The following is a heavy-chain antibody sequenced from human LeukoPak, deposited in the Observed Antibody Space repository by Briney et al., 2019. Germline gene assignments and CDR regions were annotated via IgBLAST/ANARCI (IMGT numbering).Heavy chain of an antibody. D-gene: IGHD2/OR15-2a*01. V-gene: IGHV3-30*18. Sequence: PGGSLRLSCAASGFTFSRYGMHWVRQAPGKGLEGVAVISYDEGIKYYADYVKGRFTISRDNSKNTLYLEMNSLGAEDTAVYYCAKQFQIGGNYFEYGGQGTPVTVSS. CDR3: AKQFQIGGNYFEY. CDR1: GFTFSRYG. CDR2: ISYDEGIK. J-gene: IGHJ4*02.